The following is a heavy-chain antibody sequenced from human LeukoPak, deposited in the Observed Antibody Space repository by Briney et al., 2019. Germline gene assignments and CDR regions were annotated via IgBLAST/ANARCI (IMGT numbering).Heavy chain of an antibody. V-gene: IGHV5-10-1*01. CDR3: ARLTMVRGVIIMAIDY. CDR2: IDPSDSYT. Sequence: GESLRISCKGSGYSFTSYWISWVRQMPGKGLEWMGRIDPSDSYTNYSPSFQGHVTISADKSISTAYLQWSSLKASDTAMYYCARLTMVRGVIIMAIDYWGQGTPVTVSS. J-gene: IGHJ4*02. D-gene: IGHD3-10*01. CDR1: GYSFTSYW.